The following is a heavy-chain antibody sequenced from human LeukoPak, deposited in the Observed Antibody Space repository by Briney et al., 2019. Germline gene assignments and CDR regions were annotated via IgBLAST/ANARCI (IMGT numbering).Heavy chain of an antibody. CDR3: ARDPAYCGGDCLSGIDY. CDR2: INPSGGST. D-gene: IGHD2-21*02. J-gene: IGHJ4*02. CDR1: GYTFTNYF. Sequence: ASVKVSCKASGYTFTNYFMHWVRQAPGQGLEWMGIINPSGGSTSYAQKFQGRVTMTRDTSTSTVYMELSSLRSEDTAVYYCARDPAYCGGDCLSGIDYWGQGTLVTVSS. V-gene: IGHV1-46*01.